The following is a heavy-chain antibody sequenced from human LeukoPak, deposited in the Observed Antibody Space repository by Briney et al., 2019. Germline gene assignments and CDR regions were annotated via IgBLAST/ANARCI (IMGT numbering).Heavy chain of an antibody. J-gene: IGHJ6*03. CDR1: GYTFTSYG. CDR2: ISAYNGNT. Sequence: ASVKVSCKASGYTFTSYGISWVRQAPGQGLEWMGWISAYNGNTNYAQKLQGRVTMTTDTSTSTAYMELRSLRSDDTAVYYCARKNYYGSGSYYNVYYYYYYMDVWGKGTTVTVSS. V-gene: IGHV1-18*01. CDR3: ARKNYYGSGSYYNVYYYYYYMDV. D-gene: IGHD3-10*01.